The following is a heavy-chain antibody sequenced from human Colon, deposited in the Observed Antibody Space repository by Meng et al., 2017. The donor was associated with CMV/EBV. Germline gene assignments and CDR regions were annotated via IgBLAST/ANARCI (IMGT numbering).Heavy chain of an antibody. V-gene: IGHV3-30*19. CDR2: ISYDGSNK. CDR3: ARGVGATFSFDY. D-gene: IGHD1-26*01. CDR1: GFTFSISG. J-gene: IGHJ4*02. Sequence: GESLKISCAASGFTFSISGMHWVRQAPGKGLEWVAVISYDGSNKYYADSVKGRFTISRDNSKNTLYLQMNSLRAEDTAVYYCARGVGATFSFDYWGQGTLVTVSS.